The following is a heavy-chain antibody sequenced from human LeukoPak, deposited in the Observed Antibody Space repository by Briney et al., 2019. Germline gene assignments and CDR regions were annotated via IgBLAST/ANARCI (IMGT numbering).Heavy chain of an antibody. V-gene: IGHV4-34*01. J-gene: IGHJ6*03. CDR3: ASVRRGFGESSKYYSYYYMDV. D-gene: IGHD3-10*01. Sequence: PSETLSLTCAVYGGSFSGYYWSWIRQPPGKGLEWIGEVNHSGSTNYNPSLKSRVTISVDTSKNQFSLKLSAVTAADTAVYFCASVRRGFGESSKYYSYYYMDVWGNGTTVTISS. CDR2: VNHSGST. CDR1: GGSFSGYY.